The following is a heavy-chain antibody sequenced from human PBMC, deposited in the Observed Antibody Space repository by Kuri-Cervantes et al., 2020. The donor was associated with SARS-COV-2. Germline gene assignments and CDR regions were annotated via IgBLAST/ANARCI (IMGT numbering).Heavy chain of an antibody. V-gene: IGHV3-30*19. Sequence: GGSLRLSCVASPFILSDSGLHWVRQAPGKGLEWVAVISYDGSNKYYADSVKGRFTISRDNSKNTLYLQMNSLRAEDTAVYYCARDSGTTVVTPGYFDYWGRGTLVTVSS. D-gene: IGHD4-23*01. CDR2: ISYDGSNK. CDR1: PFILSDSG. J-gene: IGHJ4*02. CDR3: ARDSGTTVVTPGYFDY.